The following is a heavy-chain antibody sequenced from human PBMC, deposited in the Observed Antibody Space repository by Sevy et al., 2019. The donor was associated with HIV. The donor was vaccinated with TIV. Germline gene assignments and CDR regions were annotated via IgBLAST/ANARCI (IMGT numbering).Heavy chain of an antibody. CDR2: ISSSSSTI. Sequence: GGSPRLSCAASGFTFSSYSMNWVRQAPGKGLEWVSYISSSSSTIYYADSVKGRFTISRDNAKNSLYLQMNSLRDEDTAVYYCAREIHGSGSYYRGWAFDIWGQGTMVTVSS. V-gene: IGHV3-48*02. J-gene: IGHJ3*02. CDR3: AREIHGSGSYYRGWAFDI. CDR1: GFTFSSYS. D-gene: IGHD3-10*01.